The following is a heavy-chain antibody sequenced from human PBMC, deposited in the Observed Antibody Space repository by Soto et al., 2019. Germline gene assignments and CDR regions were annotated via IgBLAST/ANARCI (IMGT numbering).Heavy chain of an antibody. CDR2: IYYSGTT. D-gene: IGHD3-10*01. CDR1: GGSISSGGYY. J-gene: IGHJ6*02. CDR3: ARGFSGSRPGDHYYYVMDA. V-gene: IGHV4-31*03. Sequence: QVQLQESGPGLVKPSQTLSLTCSVSGGSISSGGYYWSWIRQHPGKGLEWIGYIYYSGTTYYNPSLKSRATISVDTSKSQFSLKLSSVTAADTAVYYCARGFSGSRPGDHYYYVMDAWGQGTTVTVSS.